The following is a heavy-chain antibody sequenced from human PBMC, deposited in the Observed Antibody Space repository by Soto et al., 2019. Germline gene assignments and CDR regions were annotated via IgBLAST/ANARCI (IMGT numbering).Heavy chain of an antibody. CDR1: GYTFTSYA. V-gene: IGHV1-3*01. J-gene: IGHJ6*02. Sequence: ASVKVSCKASGYTFTSYAMHWVRQAPGQRLEWMGWINAGNGNTKYSHKFQGRVTITRDTSASTAYMELSSLRSEDTAVYYCARDPSYYGMDVWGQGTTVTAP. CDR3: ARDPSYYGMDV. CDR2: INAGNGNT.